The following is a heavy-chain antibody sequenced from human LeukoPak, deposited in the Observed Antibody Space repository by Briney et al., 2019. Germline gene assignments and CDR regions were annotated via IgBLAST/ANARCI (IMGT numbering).Heavy chain of an antibody. D-gene: IGHD3-22*01. CDR3: ARHDLYYYDSSGYHNRKSRAFDI. V-gene: IGHV4-59*01. CDR2: IYYSRST. J-gene: IGHJ3*02. Sequence: PSETLSLTCTVSGGSISSYYWSWIRQPPGKGLEWIGYIYYSRSTNYNPSLKSRVTISVDTSKNQFSLKLSSVTAADTAVYYCARHDLYYYDSSGYHNRKSRAFDIWGQGTMVTVSS. CDR1: GGSISSYY.